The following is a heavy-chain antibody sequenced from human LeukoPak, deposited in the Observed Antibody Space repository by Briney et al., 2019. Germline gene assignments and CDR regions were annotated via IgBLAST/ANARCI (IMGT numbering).Heavy chain of an antibody. CDR3: ARGLKYSSSSSIDY. V-gene: IGHV1-18*01. CDR2: IGTYDGDT. CDR1: GYTFTNYG. D-gene: IGHD6-13*01. Sequence: GASVKVSCKASGYTFTNYGISWVRQAPGQGLEWMGWIGTYDGDTNFAQRVEGRVTLTIDTSTNTAYMELRSLRSDDTAMYYCARGLKYSSSSSIDYWGQGTLVTVSS. J-gene: IGHJ4*02.